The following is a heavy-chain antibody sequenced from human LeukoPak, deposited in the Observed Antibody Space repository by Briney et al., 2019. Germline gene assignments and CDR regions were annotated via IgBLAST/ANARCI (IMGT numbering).Heavy chain of an antibody. CDR3: ARDSPYSSSCHWFDP. J-gene: IGHJ5*02. D-gene: IGHD6-13*01. CDR2: ISAYNGNT. Sequence: GASVKVSCKASGYTFTSYGISWVRQAPGQGLEWMGWISAYNGNTNYAQKLQGRVTMTTDTSTSIAYMELRSLRSDDTAVYYCARDSPYSSSCHWFDPWGQGTLVTVSS. V-gene: IGHV1-18*01. CDR1: GYTFTSYG.